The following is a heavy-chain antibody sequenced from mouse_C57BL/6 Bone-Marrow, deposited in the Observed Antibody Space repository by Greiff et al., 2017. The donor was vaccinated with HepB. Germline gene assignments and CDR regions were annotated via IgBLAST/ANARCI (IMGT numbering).Heavy chain of an antibody. CDR3: ARSDYYGSVGFAY. J-gene: IGHJ3*01. CDR2: IYPRSGNT. V-gene: IGHV1-81*01. Sequence: QVQLQQSGAELARPGASVKLSCTASGYTFTSYGISWVKQRTGQGLEWIGEIYPRSGNTYYNEKFKGKATLTADKSSSTAYMELRSLTSEDSAGYFCARSDYYGSVGFAYWGQGTLVTVSA. D-gene: IGHD1-1*01. CDR1: GYTFTSYG.